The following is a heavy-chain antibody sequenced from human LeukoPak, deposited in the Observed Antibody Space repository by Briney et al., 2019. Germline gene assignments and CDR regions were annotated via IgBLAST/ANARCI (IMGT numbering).Heavy chain of an antibody. D-gene: IGHD2-15*01. Sequence: PSETLSLTCAVYGGSFSGYYWSWIRQPPGKGLEWIGEINHSGSTNYNPSLKSRVTISVDTSKNQFSLKLSSVTAADTAVYYCARDSRYCFGGSCYPRNWFDPWGQGTLVTVSS. CDR2: INHSGST. CDR1: GGSFSGYY. J-gene: IGHJ5*02. V-gene: IGHV4-34*01. CDR3: ARDSRYCFGGSCYPRNWFDP.